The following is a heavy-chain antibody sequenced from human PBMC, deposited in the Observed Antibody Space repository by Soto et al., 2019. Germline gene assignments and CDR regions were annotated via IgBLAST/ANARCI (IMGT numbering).Heavy chain of an antibody. CDR2: IYYSGST. V-gene: IGHV4-59*01. D-gene: IGHD6-13*01. CDR3: ARSYSSSWYYFDY. CDR1: GGSISSYY. Sequence: QVQLQESGPGLVKPSETLSLTCTVSGGSISSYYWSWIRQPPGKGLEWVGYIYYSGSTNYNPSLKSRVTISVDLSKNQFSLKLSSVTAADTAVYYCARSYSSSWYYFDYWGQGTLVTVSS. J-gene: IGHJ4*02.